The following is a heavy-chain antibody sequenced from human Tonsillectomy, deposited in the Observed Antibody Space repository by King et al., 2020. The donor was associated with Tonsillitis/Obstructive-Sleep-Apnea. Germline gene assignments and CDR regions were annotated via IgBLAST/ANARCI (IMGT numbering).Heavy chain of an antibody. D-gene: IGHD4-17*01. Sequence: QLQESGPGLVKPSQTLSLTCTVSGGSISSGGYYWSWIRRHPGKGLEWIGYIYDSGSTYYNPSLKSRVTISVDTSENQFSLKLSSVTAADTAVYYCASEVTTGTFDYWGQGTLVTVSS. J-gene: IGHJ4*02. CDR1: GGSISSGGYY. CDR3: ASEVTTGTFDY. CDR2: IYDSGST. V-gene: IGHV4-31*03.